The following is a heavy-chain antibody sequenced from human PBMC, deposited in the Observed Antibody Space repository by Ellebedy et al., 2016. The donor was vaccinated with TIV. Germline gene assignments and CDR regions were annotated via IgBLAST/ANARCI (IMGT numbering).Heavy chain of an antibody. D-gene: IGHD4-17*01. CDR2: IYQAATFQ. CDR1: GFSFRSYW. V-gene: IGHV3-7*01. Sequence: PGGSLRLSCAASGFSFRSYWMSWVRQAPGKALASMANIYQAATFQYYLDSVKGRFTISRDNANKSLFLQMNSLRVEDTAVYYCARKGSYGDYAVQVNSWFDTWGQGTLVSVSS. J-gene: IGHJ5*02. CDR3: ARKGSYGDYAVQVNSWFDT.